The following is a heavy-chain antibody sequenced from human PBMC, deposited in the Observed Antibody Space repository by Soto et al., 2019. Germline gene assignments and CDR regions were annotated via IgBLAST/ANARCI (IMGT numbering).Heavy chain of an antibody. Sequence: GASVKVSCKASGYTFTSYYMHWVRQAPGQGLEWMGIINPSGGSTSYAQKFQGRVTMTRDTSTSTVYMELSSLRSEDTAVYYCARDRRGLLNPRGAFDIWGQGTMVTVSS. J-gene: IGHJ3*02. CDR2: INPSGGST. V-gene: IGHV1-46*01. CDR3: ARDRRGLLNPRGAFDI. D-gene: IGHD2-8*01. CDR1: GYTFTSYY.